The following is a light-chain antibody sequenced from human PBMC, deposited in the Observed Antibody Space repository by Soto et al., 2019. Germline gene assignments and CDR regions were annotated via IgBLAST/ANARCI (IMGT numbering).Light chain of an antibody. CDR2: LNNDGSH. CDR1: SGHSSYA. V-gene: IGLV4-69*01. Sequence: QLVLTQSPSASASLGASVKLTCTLSSGHSSYAIAWHQQQPEKGPRYLMKLNNDGSHSEGDGIPDRFSGSSSGAERYLTISSLQSEDEADYYCQTWGTGIQVFGGGTKLTVL. CDR3: QTWGTGIQV. J-gene: IGLJ3*02.